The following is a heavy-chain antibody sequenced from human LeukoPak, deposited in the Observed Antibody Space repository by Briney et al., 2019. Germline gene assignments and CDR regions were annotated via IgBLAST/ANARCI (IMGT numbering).Heavy chain of an antibody. V-gene: IGHV3-33*01. J-gene: IGHJ4*02. D-gene: IGHD6-19*01. CDR2: IWYDGSNK. CDR3: ARVKSSGWYFNY. CDR1: GFTFSNYG. Sequence: RSLRLSCAASGFTFSNYGMHWVRQAPGKGLEWVAVIWYDGSNKYYGDSVKGRFTISRDNSKNTLYLQMNSLRAEDTAVYYCARVKSSGWYFNYWGQGTLVTVSS.